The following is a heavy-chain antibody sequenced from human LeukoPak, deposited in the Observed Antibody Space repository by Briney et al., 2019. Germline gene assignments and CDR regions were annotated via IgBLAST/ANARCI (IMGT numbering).Heavy chain of an antibody. CDR2: IKSKADGGTT. J-gene: IGHJ4*02. V-gene: IGHV3-15*01. Sequence: GGSLRLSCAASGFTFNNAWMSWVRQAPGKGLEWVGRIKSKADGGTTDYAAPVKGRFTISRDDSKNTLSLQMNSLKTEDTAVYYCTTEGLSSGWPSGTFDYWGQGTLVTVSS. CDR3: TTEGLSSGWPSGTFDY. CDR1: GFTFNNAW. D-gene: IGHD6-19*01.